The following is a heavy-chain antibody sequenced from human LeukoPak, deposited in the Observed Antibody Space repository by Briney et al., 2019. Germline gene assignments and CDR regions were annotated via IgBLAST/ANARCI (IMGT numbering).Heavy chain of an antibody. D-gene: IGHD6-19*01. V-gene: IGHV3-15*01. CDR3: TTLPPRGSSGYPAGEY. Sequence: GGSLRLSCAASGFTFSNAWMSWVRQAPGRGLEWVGRIKSKTDGGTTDYAAPVKGRFTISRDDSKNTLYLQMNSLKTEDTAVYYCTTLPPRGSSGYPAGEYWGQGTLVTVSS. CDR1: GFTFSNAW. J-gene: IGHJ4*02. CDR2: IKSKTDGGTT.